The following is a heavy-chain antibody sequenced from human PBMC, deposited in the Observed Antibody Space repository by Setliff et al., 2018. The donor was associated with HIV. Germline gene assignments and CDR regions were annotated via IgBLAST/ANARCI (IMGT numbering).Heavy chain of an antibody. CDR2: IWYDESHK. V-gene: IGHV3-30*02. CDR3: AKDVKFFPVPDRGEYIDY. CDR1: GLTFNSYG. D-gene: IGHD5-12*01. Sequence: GESLKISCAGYGLTFNSYGMHWVRQAPGKGLEWLALIWYDESHKYYANSVKGRFTVSRDNSKTTVYLQMNSLRAEDTAVYYCAKDVKFFPVPDRGEYIDYWGQGTLVTVPQ. J-gene: IGHJ4*02.